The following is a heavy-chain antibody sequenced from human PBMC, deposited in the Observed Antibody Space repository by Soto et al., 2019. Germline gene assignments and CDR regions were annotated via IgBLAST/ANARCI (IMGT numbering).Heavy chain of an antibody. D-gene: IGHD2-8*02. V-gene: IGHV4-59*08. CDR2: VYYTGST. J-gene: IGHJ4*02. CDR1: GASISSNY. CDR3: ARRLTGGRFRYFDY. Sequence: QVQLQESGPGLVKPSETLSLTCTVSGASISSNYWSWIRQPPGKGLEWIGYVYYTGSTNYNPSLKSRVTISVDTSRNQFSLKLSSVTAADTAVYYCARRLTGGRFRYFDYWGQGTLVTVSS.